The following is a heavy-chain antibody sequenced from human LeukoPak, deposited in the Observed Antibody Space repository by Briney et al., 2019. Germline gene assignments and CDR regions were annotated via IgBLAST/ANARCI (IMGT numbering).Heavy chain of an antibody. Sequence: ASVKVSCKASGYTFTSYDINWVRQATGQGLEWMGWINPNSGGTNYAQKFQGRVTMTRDTSISTAYMELSRLRSDDTAVYYCARVSAYYDILTGPLDYWGQGTLVTVSS. CDR2: INPNSGGT. D-gene: IGHD3-9*01. J-gene: IGHJ4*02. V-gene: IGHV1-2*02. CDR1: GYTFTSYD. CDR3: ARVSAYYDILTGPLDY.